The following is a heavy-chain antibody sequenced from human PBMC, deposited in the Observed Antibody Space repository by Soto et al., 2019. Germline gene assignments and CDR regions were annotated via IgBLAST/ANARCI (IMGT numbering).Heavy chain of an antibody. D-gene: IGHD6-13*01. Sequence: QVQMVQSGAEVKKPGASVKVSCKGSGYTFIDYYLHWVRQAPGQGLEWMGWINPTSGATNSAQRFQGRVTLTRDASISTAYMELSSLRSDDTAVYYCARDYGSSWPRIDHWGQGALVTVSS. CDR2: INPTSGAT. CDR1: GYTFIDYY. V-gene: IGHV1-2*02. J-gene: IGHJ4*02. CDR3: ARDYGSSWPRIDH.